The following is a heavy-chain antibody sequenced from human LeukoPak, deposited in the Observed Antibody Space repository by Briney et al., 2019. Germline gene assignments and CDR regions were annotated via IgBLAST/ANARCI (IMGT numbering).Heavy chain of an antibody. CDR3: ARGPMFFGVAYCDY. J-gene: IGHJ4*02. CDR1: GGSISSYY. D-gene: IGHD3-3*01. V-gene: IGHV4-4*07. Sequence: SETLSLXCTVSGGSISSYYWSWIRLPAGKGLEWIGRIYTSGSTNYNPSLKSRVTMSVDTSKNQFSLKLSSVTAADTAVYYCARGPMFFGVAYCDYWGQGTLVTVSS. CDR2: IYTSGST.